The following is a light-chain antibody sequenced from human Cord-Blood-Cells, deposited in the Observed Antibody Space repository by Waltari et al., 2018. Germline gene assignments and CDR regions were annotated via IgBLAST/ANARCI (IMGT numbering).Light chain of an antibody. Sequence: QSVLTQPPSASGTPGQRVTISCSGSRSNLGSNYVYWYQQLPGTAPKLLIYRNNQRPSGVPDRFSGSKSGTSASLAISGLRSEDEADYYCAAWDDSLRVFGGGTKLTVL. CDR3: AAWDDSLRV. CDR2: RNN. CDR1: RSNLGSNY. J-gene: IGLJ3*02. V-gene: IGLV1-47*01.